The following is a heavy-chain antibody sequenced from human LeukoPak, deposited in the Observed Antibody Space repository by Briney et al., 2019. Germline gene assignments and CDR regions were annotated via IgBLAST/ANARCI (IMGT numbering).Heavy chain of an antibody. CDR3: ARVGLSIPFYFDY. J-gene: IGHJ4*02. V-gene: IGHV1-69*04. D-gene: IGHD3-16*02. Sequence: SVKVSCKASGGTFSSYAISWVRQAPGQGLEWMGRIIPILGIANYAQKFQGRVTITADKSTSTAYMELSSLRSEDTAVYYCARVGLSIPFYFDYWGQGTLVTVSS. CDR2: IIPILGIA. CDR1: GGTFSSYA.